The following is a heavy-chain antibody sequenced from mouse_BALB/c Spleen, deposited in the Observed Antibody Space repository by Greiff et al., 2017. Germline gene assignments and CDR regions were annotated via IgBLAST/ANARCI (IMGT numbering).Heavy chain of an antibody. J-gene: IGHJ4*01. CDR3: ASRITTVPMDY. CDR2: ISDGGSYT. V-gene: IGHV5-4*02. CDR1: GFTFSDYY. Sequence: DVQLQESGGGLVKPGGSLKLSCAASGFTFSDYYMYWVRQTPEKRLEWVATISDGGSYTYYPDSVKGRFTISRDNAKNNLYLQMSSLKSEDTAMYYCASRITTVPMDYWGQGTSVTVSS. D-gene: IGHD1-1*01.